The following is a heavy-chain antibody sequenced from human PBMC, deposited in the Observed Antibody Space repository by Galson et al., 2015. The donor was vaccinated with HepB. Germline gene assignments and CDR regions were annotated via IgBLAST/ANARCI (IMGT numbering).Heavy chain of an antibody. CDR1: GYTLTELS. V-gene: IGHV1-24*01. CDR2: FGPEDGET. Sequence: SVKVSCKVSGYTLTELSMHWVRQAPGKGLEWMGGFGPEDGETIYAQKFQGRVTMTDDTSTDTAYMELSSLRSEDTAVYYCDAYRSSWYYYGMDVWGQGTTVTVSS. D-gene: IGHD6-13*01. J-gene: IGHJ6*02. CDR3: DAYRSSWYYYGMDV.